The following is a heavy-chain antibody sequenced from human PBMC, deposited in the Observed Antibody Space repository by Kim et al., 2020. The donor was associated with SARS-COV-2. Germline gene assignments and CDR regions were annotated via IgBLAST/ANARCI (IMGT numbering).Heavy chain of an antibody. J-gene: IGHJ4*01. CDR3: AKNREPYYFDY. CDR2: IYYSGST. Sequence: SETLSLPCTVSGGSISSGGYYWSWIRQHPGKGLEWIGYIYYSGSTYYNPSLKSRVTISVDTSKNQFSLKLSSVTAADTAVYYCAKNREPYYFDYWGHGTLVTVS. CDR1: GGSISSGGYY. V-gene: IGHV4-31*03.